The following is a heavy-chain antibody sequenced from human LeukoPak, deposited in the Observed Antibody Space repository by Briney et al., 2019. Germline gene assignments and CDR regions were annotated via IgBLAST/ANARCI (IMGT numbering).Heavy chain of an antibody. CDR1: GYSISSGYY. J-gene: IGHJ4*02. CDR2: IYHSGST. CDR3: ARHNPATTMIVH. V-gene: IGHV4-38-2*01. D-gene: IGHD3-22*01. Sequence: SETLSLTCAVSGYSISSGYYWGWIRQPPGKGLEWIGSIYHSGSTYYNPSLKSRVTISVDTSKNQFSLKLSSVTAADTAVYYCARHNPATTMIVHWGQGTLVTVSS.